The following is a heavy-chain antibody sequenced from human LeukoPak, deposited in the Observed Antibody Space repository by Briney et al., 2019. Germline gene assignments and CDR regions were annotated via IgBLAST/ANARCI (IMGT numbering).Heavy chain of an antibody. CDR2: IYPGDSDT. V-gene: IGHV5-51*01. D-gene: IGHD3-22*01. Sequence: GESLKISCTSSGYSYTPYWIGWVRQMPGKGLEWMGLIYPGDSDTRYSPSFQGQVTISADKSISTAYLQWSSLKASDTAMYYCARMSEHYYDSSGLTGYFDYWGQGTLVTVSS. J-gene: IGHJ4*02. CDR1: GYSYTPYW. CDR3: ARMSEHYYDSSGLTGYFDY.